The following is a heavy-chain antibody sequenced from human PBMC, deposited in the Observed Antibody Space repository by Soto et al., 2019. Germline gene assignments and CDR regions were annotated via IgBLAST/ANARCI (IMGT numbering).Heavy chain of an antibody. Sequence: QVQLQESGPGHVKPSETLSLTCTISGGSISVYYWSWILQSPGQALAWIGYIYASGSPYYNPSLRSRGLISADTSKNQVSRELTSVTAADTAVYFCARGVGSSPPRYWGRGTLVTVSS. V-gene: IGHV4-59*01. CDR1: GGSISVYY. CDR3: ARGVGSSPPRY. J-gene: IGHJ4*02. CDR2: IYASGSP. D-gene: IGHD1-26*01.